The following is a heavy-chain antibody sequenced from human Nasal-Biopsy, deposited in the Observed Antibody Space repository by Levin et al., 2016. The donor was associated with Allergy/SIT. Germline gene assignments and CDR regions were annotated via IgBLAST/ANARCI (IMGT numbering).Heavy chain of an antibody. V-gene: IGHV3-74*01. CDR1: GFSFSNYW. Sequence: GGSLRLSCVASGFSFSNYWMHWVRQAPGKGLIWVSRISADGSLTAYADSVQGRFTISRDNAKNTLYLQMNSLRVQDTAVYYCASNYFSFLDYWGQGALVTVSS. J-gene: IGHJ4*02. CDR3: ASNYFSFLDY. D-gene: IGHD3-10*01. CDR2: ISADGSLT.